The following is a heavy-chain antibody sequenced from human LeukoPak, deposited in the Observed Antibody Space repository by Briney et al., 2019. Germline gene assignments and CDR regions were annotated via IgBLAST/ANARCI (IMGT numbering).Heavy chain of an antibody. J-gene: IGHJ4*02. CDR3: ARHEYGSGSYYNGYFDY. V-gene: IGHV5-51*01. Sequence: GESLKISCKASGYTFTNYWIGWVRQMPGKGLEWMGIIYPGNSNTRYSPSSQGQVTISADKSISTAYLQWSSLKASDTAMYYCARHEYGSGSYYNGYFDYWGQGTLVTVSS. CDR1: GYTFTNYW. D-gene: IGHD3-10*01. CDR2: IYPGNSNT.